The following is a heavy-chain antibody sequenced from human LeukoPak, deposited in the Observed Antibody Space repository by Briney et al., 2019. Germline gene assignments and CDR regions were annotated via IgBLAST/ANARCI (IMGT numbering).Heavy chain of an antibody. D-gene: IGHD1-14*01. CDR3: ARGEPYYYYYGMDV. J-gene: IGHJ6*04. V-gene: IGHV3-74*01. CDR1: GFTFSNYD. Sequence: PGGSLRLSCTVSGFTFSNYDMSWVRQAPGKGLVWVSRINSDGSSTSYADSVKGRFTISRDNAKNTLYLQMNSLRAEDTAVYYCARGEPYYYYYGMDVWGKGTTVTVSS. CDR2: INSDGSST.